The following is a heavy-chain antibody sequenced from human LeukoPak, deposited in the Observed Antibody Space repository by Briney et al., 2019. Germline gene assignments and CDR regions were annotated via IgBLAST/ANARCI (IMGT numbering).Heavy chain of an antibody. V-gene: IGHV4-59*08. D-gene: IGHD4-23*01. CDR3: ARHLHYGGKPFDY. J-gene: IGHJ4*02. CDR2: VYYSGST. CDR1: GGSINGYY. Sequence: SETLSLTCTVSGGSINGYYWSWIRQPPGKGLEWIGYVYYSGSTDYIPSLRSRVTISVDTSKNQFSLKLSSVTAADTAVYYCARHLHYGGKPFDYWGQGALVTVSS.